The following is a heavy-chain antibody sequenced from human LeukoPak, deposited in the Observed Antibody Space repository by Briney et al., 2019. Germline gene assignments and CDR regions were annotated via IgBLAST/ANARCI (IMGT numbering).Heavy chain of an antibody. J-gene: IGHJ4*02. V-gene: IGHV4-39*02. D-gene: IGHD6-25*01. CDR1: GDSXXRSTYY. Sequence: SETLSLTCTVSGDSXXRSTYYWAWIRQLXXXXXEXXXXXXYGXXXXXXXXXXXRATXSVDTSKNHFSLKMSSVTAADTAVYYCARSSGTGTFSYWGQGTLVTVSS. CDR3: ARSSGTGTFSY. CDR2: XXYGXXX.